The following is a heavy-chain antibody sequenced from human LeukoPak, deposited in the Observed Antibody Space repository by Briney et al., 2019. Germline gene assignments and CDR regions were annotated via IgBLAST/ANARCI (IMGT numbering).Heavy chain of an antibody. Sequence: ETLSLTCAVYGGSFSGYYWSWVRQAPGKGLEWVSAISGSGGSTYYADSVKGRFTISRDNSKNTLYLQMNSLRAEDTAVYYCAKDNSYDILTGSPSFDYWGQGTLVTVSS. J-gene: IGHJ4*02. CDR1: GGSFSGYY. V-gene: IGHV3-23*01. CDR3: AKDNSYDILTGSPSFDY. D-gene: IGHD3-9*01. CDR2: ISGSGGST.